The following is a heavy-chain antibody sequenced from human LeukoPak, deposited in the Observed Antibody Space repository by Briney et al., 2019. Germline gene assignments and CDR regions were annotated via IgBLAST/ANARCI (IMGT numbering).Heavy chain of an antibody. CDR2: ISYDGSNK. CDR1: GFTFSSYA. Sequence: HPGRSLRLSCAASGFTFSSYAMHWVRQAPGKGLEWVAVISYDGSNKYYADSVKGRFTISRDNAKNSLYLQMNSLRAEDTAVYYCAREKGRITIFGVVPHDAFDIWGQGTMVTVSS. CDR3: AREKGRITIFGVVPHDAFDI. V-gene: IGHV3-30-3*01. J-gene: IGHJ3*02. D-gene: IGHD3-3*01.